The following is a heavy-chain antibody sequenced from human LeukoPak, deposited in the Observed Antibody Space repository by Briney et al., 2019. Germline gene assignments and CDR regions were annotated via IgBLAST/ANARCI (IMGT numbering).Heavy chain of an antibody. CDR3: ARVVPKNLLSFGLNYYYMDV. V-gene: IGHV3-7*01. Sequence: AAVYLRFSCAASGFTFSSYWRSWDRQGPGKGLEWVANIKQDGSEKHYVDSVKGRFTSSRDNAKNSLCLQMNSLRAEDTAVYYCARVVPKNLLSFGLNYYYMDVWGKGTTVTISS. D-gene: IGHD3-10*01. CDR2: IKQDGSEK. J-gene: IGHJ6*03. CDR1: GFTFSSYW.